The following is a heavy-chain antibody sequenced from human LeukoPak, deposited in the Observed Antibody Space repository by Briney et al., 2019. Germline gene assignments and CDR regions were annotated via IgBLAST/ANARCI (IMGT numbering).Heavy chain of an antibody. CDR3: AREGITVGAFDI. Sequence: SETLSLTCTVSGDSISSYYWSWLRQPPGKGREWIGRIYTSGSTNYNPSLKSRATISVDTSKNQFSLKLSSVTAADTAVYYCAREGITVGAFDIWGQGTMVTVSS. CDR2: IYTSGST. J-gene: IGHJ3*02. D-gene: IGHD1-26*01. CDR1: GDSISSYY. V-gene: IGHV4-4*08.